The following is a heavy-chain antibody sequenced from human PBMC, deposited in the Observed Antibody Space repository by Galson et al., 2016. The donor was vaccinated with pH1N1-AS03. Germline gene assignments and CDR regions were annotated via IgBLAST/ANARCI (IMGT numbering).Heavy chain of an antibody. J-gene: IGHJ5*02. D-gene: IGHD6-6*01. CDR2: INWNSGHI. CDR1: GFTFGDYA. CDR3: ARGGYSSSSNWFDR. Sequence: SLRLSCAASGFTFGDYAMHWVRQVPGKGLDWVSHINWNSGHIDYADSVKGRFTLSRDNARSFLYLQMNTLRVEDTAVYYCARGGYSSSSNWFDRWGEGTLATVSS. V-gene: IGHV3-9*01.